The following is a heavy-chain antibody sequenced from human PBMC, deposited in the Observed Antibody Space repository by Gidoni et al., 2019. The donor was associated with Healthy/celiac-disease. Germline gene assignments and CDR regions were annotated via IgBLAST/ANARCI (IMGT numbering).Heavy chain of an antibody. J-gene: IGHJ4*02. D-gene: IGHD3-16*01. CDR2: IYTSGST. CDR1: GGSFRSSY. Sequence: QVQLQESGPGLVKPSETLSLTCIVSGGSFRSSYWSWIRQPAGKGLEWIGRIYTSGSTNYNPSLKSRVTMSVDTSKNQFSLKLGSVTAADTAVYYCARDLRPTGGGFDYWGQGTLVTVSS. CDR3: ARDLRPTGGGFDY. V-gene: IGHV4-4*07.